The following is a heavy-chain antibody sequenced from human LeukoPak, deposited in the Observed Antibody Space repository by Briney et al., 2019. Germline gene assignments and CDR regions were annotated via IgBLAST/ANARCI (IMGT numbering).Heavy chain of an antibody. V-gene: IGHV4-59*08. CDR1: GGSISSYY. CDR3: ARLRTPDDPGD. J-gene: IGHJ4*02. Sequence: SETLSLTCTVSGGSISSYYWSWIRQPPGKGLEWIGYIYYSGSTNYNPSLKSRVTISVDTSKNQFSLKLSSVTAADTAVYYCARLRTPDDPGDWGQGTLVTVSS. CDR2: IYYSGST. D-gene: IGHD3-10*01.